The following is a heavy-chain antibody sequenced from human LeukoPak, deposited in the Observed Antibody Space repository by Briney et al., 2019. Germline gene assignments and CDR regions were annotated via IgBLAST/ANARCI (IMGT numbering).Heavy chain of an antibody. J-gene: IGHJ6*02. CDR2: ISAYNGNT. CDR1: GYTFTSYG. Sequence: ASVKVSCKASGYTFTSYGISWVRQAPGQGLEWMGWISAYNGNTNYAQKLQGRVTMTTDTSTSTAYMELRSLRSDDTAVYYCARGSELYEYYYYGMDVWGQGTTVTVSS. CDR3: ARGSELYEYYYYGMDV. D-gene: IGHD1-26*01. V-gene: IGHV1-18*01.